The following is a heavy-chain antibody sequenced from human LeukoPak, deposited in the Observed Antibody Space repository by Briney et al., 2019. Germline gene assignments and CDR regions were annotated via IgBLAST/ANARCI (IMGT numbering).Heavy chain of an antibody. CDR2: IYCTGST. J-gene: IGHJ4*02. D-gene: IGHD3-10*01. CDR1: GGSISTSSYY. Sequence: SETLSLTCTVSGGSISTSSYYCGWIRQPPGKGLEWIGSIYCTGSTYYNPSLNSRVTVSVDTSKNQFSLKLSSVTAADTAMYYCASRTRFGELRFDYWGQGTLVTVSS. V-gene: IGHV4-39*01. CDR3: ASRTRFGELRFDY.